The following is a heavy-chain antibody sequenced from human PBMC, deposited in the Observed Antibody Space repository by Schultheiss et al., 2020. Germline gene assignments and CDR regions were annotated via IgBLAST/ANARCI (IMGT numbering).Heavy chain of an antibody. D-gene: IGHD3-10*01. J-gene: IGHJ6*02. Sequence: SETLSLTCTVSGGSISGYYWSWIRQPPGKGLEWIGEINHSGSTNYNPSLKSRVTISVDTSKNQFSLKLSSVTAADTAVYYCARGYYGSGSYYSYYYGMDVWGQGTTVTVSS. CDR1: GGSISGYY. CDR2: INHSGST. CDR3: ARGYYGSGSYYSYYYGMDV. V-gene: IGHV4-34*01.